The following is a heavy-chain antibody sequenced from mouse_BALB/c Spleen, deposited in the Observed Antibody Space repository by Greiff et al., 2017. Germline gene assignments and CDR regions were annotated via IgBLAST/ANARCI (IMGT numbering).Heavy chain of an antibody. CDR2: IRSKSNNYAT. V-gene: IGHV10-3*03. J-gene: IGHJ4*01. Sequence: EVKLMESGGGLVQPKGSLKLSCAASGFTFNTYAMHWVCQAPGKGLEWVARIRSKSNNYATYYADSVKDRFTISRDDSQSMLYLQMNNLKTEDTAMYYCVREGIYYYGSSYAMDYWGQGTSVTVSS. CDR3: VREGIYYYGSSYAMDY. D-gene: IGHD1-1*01. CDR1: GFTFNTYA.